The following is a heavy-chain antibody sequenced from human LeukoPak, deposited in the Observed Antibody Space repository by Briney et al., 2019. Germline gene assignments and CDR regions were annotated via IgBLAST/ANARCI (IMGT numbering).Heavy chain of an antibody. V-gene: IGHV3-30*02. CDR3: AKIAHFYYYMDV. CDR1: GFTFSSYG. D-gene: IGHD6-13*01. CDR2: IRYDGSNK. Sequence: GGSLRLSCAASGFTFSSYGMHWVRQAPGKGLEWVAFIRYDGSNKYYADSVKGRFTISRDNSKNTLYLQMNSLRAENTAVYYCAKIAHFYYYMDVWGKGATVTISS. J-gene: IGHJ6*03.